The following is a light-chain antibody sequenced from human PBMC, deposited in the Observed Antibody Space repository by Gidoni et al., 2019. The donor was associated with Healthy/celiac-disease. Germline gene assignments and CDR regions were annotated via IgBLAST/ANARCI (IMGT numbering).Light chain of an antibody. V-gene: IGKV4-1*01. J-gene: IGKJ1*01. Sequence: DIVMTQSPDSLAVSLGERATINCKSSQSVSYSSNNKNYLAWYQQNPGQPPKLLIYWASTRESGVPDRFSGSGSGTDFTLTISSLQAEDVAVYYCQQYYSTPPTFXQXTKVEIK. CDR2: WAS. CDR1: QSVSYSSNNKNY. CDR3: QQYYSTPPT.